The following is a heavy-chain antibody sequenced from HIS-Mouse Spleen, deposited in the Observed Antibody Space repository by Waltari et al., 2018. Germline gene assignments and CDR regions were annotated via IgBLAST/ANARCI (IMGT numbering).Heavy chain of an antibody. CDR2: MNPNSGNT. CDR1: GYTFTSYD. V-gene: IGHV1-8*01. D-gene: IGHD4-4*01. J-gene: IGHJ4*02. Sequence: QVQLVQSGAEVKKPGASVKVSCKASGYTFTSYDINWVRQATGQGLEWMGWMNPNSGNTGYAQKFKGRGTMTMKTSISTAYMELSSLRSEDTAVYYCARGHDYSNYFDYWGQGTLVTVSS. CDR3: ARGHDYSNYFDY.